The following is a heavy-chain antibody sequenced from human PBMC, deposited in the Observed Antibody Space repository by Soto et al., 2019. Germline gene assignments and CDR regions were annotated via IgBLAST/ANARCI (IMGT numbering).Heavy chain of an antibody. CDR2: ISYDGILK. V-gene: IGHV3-30*18. CDR1: GFTFSDFG. J-gene: IGHJ6*02. Sequence: PXECLRLSCAASGFTFSDFGMHWVRQAPGKGLEWVAIISYDGILKYYADSVKGRFTISRDTSKGAVYLQMNSLTPEDTAVYYCAKDFKVSGGPYGSLNYYYGMDVWAQGTTVTVSS. D-gene: IGHD3-10*01. CDR3: AKDFKVSGGPYGSLNYYYGMDV.